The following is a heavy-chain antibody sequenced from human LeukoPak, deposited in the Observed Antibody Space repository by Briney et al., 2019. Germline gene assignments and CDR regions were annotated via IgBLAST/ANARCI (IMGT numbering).Heavy chain of an antibody. CDR1: GYTFTSYG. CDR3: ARVGSSSWRGLYYFDY. CDR2: ISAYNGNT. Sequence: ASVKVSCKASGYTFTSYGISWVRQAPGQGIEWMGWISAYNGNTNYAQKLQGRVTMTTDTSTSTAYMELRSMRSDDTAVYYCARVGSSSWRGLYYFDYWGQGTLVTVSS. D-gene: IGHD6-13*01. V-gene: IGHV1-18*01. J-gene: IGHJ4*02.